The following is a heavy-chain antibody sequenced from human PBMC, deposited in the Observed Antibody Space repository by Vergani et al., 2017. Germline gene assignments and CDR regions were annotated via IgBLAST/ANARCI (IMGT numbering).Heavy chain of an antibody. Sequence: QVQLQQWGAGLLKPSETLSLTCAVYGGSFSGYNWSWIRQPPGKGLEWIGEINHSGSTNYNPSLKSRVTISVDTSKNQFSLKLSSVTAADTAVYYCTRHWAVVAANNWFDPWGQGTTVTISS. D-gene: IGHD2-15*01. CDR1: GGSFSGYN. CDR3: TRHWAVVAANNWFDP. J-gene: IGHJ5*02. V-gene: IGHV4-34*01. CDR2: INHSGST.